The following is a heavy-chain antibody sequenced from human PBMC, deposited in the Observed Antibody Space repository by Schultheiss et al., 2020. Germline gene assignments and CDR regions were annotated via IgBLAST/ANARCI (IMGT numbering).Heavy chain of an antibody. D-gene: IGHD6-19*01. CDR1: GFTFSSYA. CDR2: ISGSGGST. J-gene: IGHJ4*02. V-gene: IGHV3-23*01. Sequence: GGSLRLSCAASGFTFSSYAMSWVRQAPGKGLEWVSVISGSGGSTYYADSVKGRFTISRDNSKNTLYLQMNSLRAEDTAVYYCAKVRSSGWHEPDYWGQGTLVTVSS. CDR3: AKVRSSGWHEPDY.